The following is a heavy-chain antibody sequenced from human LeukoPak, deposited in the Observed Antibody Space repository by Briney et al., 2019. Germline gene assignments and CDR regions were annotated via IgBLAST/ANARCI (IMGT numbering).Heavy chain of an antibody. J-gene: IGHJ4*02. D-gene: IGHD6-6*01. V-gene: IGHV3-7*01. Sequence: PGGSLRLSCAASGFTFSSYWMSWVRQAPGKGLEWVANIKQDGSEKYYVDSVKGRFTISRDNAKNSLYLQMNSLRAEDTAVYYCARDWGIAARPSEDYWGQGTLVTVSS. CDR3: ARDWGIAARPSEDY. CDR2: IKQDGSEK. CDR1: GFTFSSYW.